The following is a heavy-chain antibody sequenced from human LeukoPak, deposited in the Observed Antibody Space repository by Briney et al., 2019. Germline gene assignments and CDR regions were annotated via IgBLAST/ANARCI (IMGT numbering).Heavy chain of an antibody. Sequence: SETLSLTCAVSGGSISSGGYSWSWIRQPPGKGLEWIRYIYHSGSTYYNPSLKSRVTISVDRSKNQFSLKLSSVTAADTAVYYCARGGSSWDQYYFDYWGQGTLVTVSS. J-gene: IGHJ4*02. D-gene: IGHD6-13*01. CDR1: GGSISSGGYS. V-gene: IGHV4-30-2*01. CDR2: IYHSGST. CDR3: ARGGSSWDQYYFDY.